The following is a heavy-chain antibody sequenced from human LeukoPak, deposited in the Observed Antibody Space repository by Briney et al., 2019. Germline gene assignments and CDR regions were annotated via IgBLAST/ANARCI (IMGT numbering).Heavy chain of an antibody. CDR3: ATGPRDHLTYDYYYGMDV. Sequence: PSETLSRTCAVYGGSCSGYYWSWIRQPPGKGLEWIGEINHSGSTNYNPSLKSRVTISVDTSRNQFSLRLSSVTAADTAVYYCATGPRDHLTYDYYYGMDVWGQGTTVTVSS. J-gene: IGHJ6*02. V-gene: IGHV4-34*01. CDR2: INHSGST. CDR1: GGSCSGYY.